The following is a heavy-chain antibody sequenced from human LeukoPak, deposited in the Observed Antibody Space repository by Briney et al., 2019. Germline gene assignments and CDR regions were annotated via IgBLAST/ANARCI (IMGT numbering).Heavy chain of an antibody. CDR3: AILLGRGEVGAARHPMHHKPPRGPTDY. CDR2: IRYDGSNK. CDR1: GFTFSSYG. J-gene: IGHJ4*02. D-gene: IGHD6-6*01. V-gene: IGHV3-30*02. Sequence: GGSLRLSCAASGFTFSSYGMHWVRQAPGKGLEWVAFIRYDGSNKYYADSVKGRFTISRDNSKNTLYLQMNSLRAEDTAVYYCAILLGRGEVGAARHPMHHKPPRGPTDYWGQGTLVTVSS.